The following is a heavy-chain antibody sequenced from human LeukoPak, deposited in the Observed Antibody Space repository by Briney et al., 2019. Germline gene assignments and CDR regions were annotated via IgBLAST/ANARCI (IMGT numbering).Heavy chain of an antibody. CDR3: ARGHQWLVNWYFDL. Sequence: SETLSLTCTVSGGSISSYYWSWIRQPPGKGLEWIGYIYYSGSTNYNPSLKSRVTISVDASKNQFSLKLSSVTAADTAVYYCARGHQWLVNWYFDLWGRGTLVTVSS. J-gene: IGHJ2*01. V-gene: IGHV4-59*01. D-gene: IGHD6-19*01. CDR2: IYYSGST. CDR1: GGSISSYY.